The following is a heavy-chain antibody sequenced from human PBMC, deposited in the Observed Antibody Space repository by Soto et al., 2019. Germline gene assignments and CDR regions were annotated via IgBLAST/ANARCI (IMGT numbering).Heavy chain of an antibody. CDR3: ARASEYCSGHSGGSCPLFYMDV. J-gene: IGHJ6*03. D-gene: IGHD2-15*01. CDR2: IWYDGSNK. V-gene: IGHV3-33*01. CDR1: GFDFSSSA. Sequence: GGSLRLSCAASGFDFSSSAMHWVRQAPGKGLEWVTLIWYDGSNKYHLESVKGRFTISRENSNNTLYLQMSSLRADDTAVYYCARASEYCSGHSGGSCPLFYMDVWGKGTTVTVSS.